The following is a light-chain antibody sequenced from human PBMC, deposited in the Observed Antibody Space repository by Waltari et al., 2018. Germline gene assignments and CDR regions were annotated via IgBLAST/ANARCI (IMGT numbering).Light chain of an antibody. CDR2: DAS. J-gene: IGKJ5*01. CDR3: QQRSNWPPIT. CDR1: QSVSSY. V-gene: IGKV3-11*01. Sequence: DIVLTHSPATLSLSPGDRATLPCRASQSVSSYLAWYQHKAGQAPRPLIYDASTRATGIPARFSGSGSGTDFTLTISSLEPEDAAVYYCQQRSNWPPITFGEGTRLEI.